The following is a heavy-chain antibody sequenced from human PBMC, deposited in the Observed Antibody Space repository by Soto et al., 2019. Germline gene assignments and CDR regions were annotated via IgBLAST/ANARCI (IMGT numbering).Heavy chain of an antibody. Sequence: SETLSLTCTVSGGSISSYYWSWIRQPPGKGLEWIGYIYYSGSTNYNPSLKSRVTISVDTSKNQFSLKLSSVTAADTAVYYCARGQQWPGQGGALGDYYYYYGMDVWGQGTTVTVSS. V-gene: IGHV4-59*01. J-gene: IGHJ6*02. CDR3: ARGQQWPGQGGALGDYYYYYGMDV. CDR2: IYYSGST. D-gene: IGHD6-19*01. CDR1: GGSISSYY.